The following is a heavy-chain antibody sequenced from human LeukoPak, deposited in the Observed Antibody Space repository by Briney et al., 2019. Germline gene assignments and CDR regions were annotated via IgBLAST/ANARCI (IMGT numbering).Heavy chain of an antibody. CDR3: ARATTVTFYLDY. CDR2: INPNSGGT. D-gene: IGHD4-17*01. J-gene: IGHJ4*02. CDR1: GYTFTGYY. Sequence: ASVKVSCKASGYTFTGYYMHWVRQAPGQGLEWMGWINPNSGGTNYAQKFQGRVTMTRDTSISTAYMELSRLRSDDTAVYYCARATTVTFYLDYWGQGTVVTVSS. V-gene: IGHV1-2*02.